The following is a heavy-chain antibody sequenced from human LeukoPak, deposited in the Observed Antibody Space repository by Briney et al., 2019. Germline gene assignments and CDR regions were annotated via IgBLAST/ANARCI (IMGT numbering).Heavy chain of an antibody. D-gene: IGHD3-10*01. CDR3: ASGTYYGSGSWGY. V-gene: IGHV3-33*01. CDR1: GFSFSSHD. J-gene: IGHJ4*02. Sequence: GGSLRLSCAASGFSFSSHDMHWVRQAPGKGLEWVSVVWSDGSNKYYADSVKGRFTISRDNSRNTVHLQMNSLRDEDTAVYYCASGTYYGSGSWGYWGQGTLVTVSS. CDR2: VWSDGSNK.